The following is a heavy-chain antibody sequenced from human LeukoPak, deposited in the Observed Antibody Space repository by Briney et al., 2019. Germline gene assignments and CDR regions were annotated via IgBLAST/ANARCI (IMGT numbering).Heavy chain of an antibody. V-gene: IGHV1-69*01. D-gene: IGHD3-16*02. CDR3: ATSPMITFGGVIEKKHQLQYYFDY. CDR2: IIPIFGTA. J-gene: IGHJ4*02. Sequence: SVKVSCKASGGTFSSYAINWVRQAPGQGLEWMGGIIPIFGTANYAQKFQGRVTITADESTSTAYMELSSLRSEDTAMYYCATSPMITFGGVIEKKHQLQYYFDYWGQGTLVTVSS. CDR1: GGTFSSYA.